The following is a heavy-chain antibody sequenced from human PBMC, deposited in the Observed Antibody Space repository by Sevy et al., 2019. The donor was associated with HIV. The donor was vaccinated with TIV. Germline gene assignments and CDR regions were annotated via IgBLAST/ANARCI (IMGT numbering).Heavy chain of an antibody. CDR3: ANSTLLGLVSFLR. CDR2: ITTPGSYM. V-gene: IGHV3-21*01. D-gene: IGHD6-19*01. J-gene: IGHJ1*01. Sequence: GGSLRLSCAASGLSFSTFSMSWVRQAPGKGLEWVSSITTPGSYMYYADSVKGRFTTSRDNARNYLYLQLNSLRVEDTAVYYGANSTLLGLVSFLRWGQGTLVTVSS. CDR1: GLSFSTFS.